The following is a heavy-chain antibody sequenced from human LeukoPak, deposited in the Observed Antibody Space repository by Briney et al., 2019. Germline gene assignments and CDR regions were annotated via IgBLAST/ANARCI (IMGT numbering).Heavy chain of an antibody. CDR3: ASTYCSGGDCYPQQKVYYFDF. D-gene: IGHD2-15*01. CDR1: GGTFSSYA. Sequence: ASVKVSCKASGGTFSSYAISWVRQAPGQGLEWMGWISAYNGNTNYAQKLQGRVTMTTDTSTSTAYMELRSLRSDDTAVYYCASTYCSGGDCYPQQKVYYFDFWGQGTLVTVSS. CDR2: ISAYNGNT. J-gene: IGHJ4*02. V-gene: IGHV1-18*01.